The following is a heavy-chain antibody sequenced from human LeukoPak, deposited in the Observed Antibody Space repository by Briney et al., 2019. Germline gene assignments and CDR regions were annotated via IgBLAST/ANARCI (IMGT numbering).Heavy chain of an antibody. CDR1: GYTFTGYY. Sequence: VASVKVSCKASGYTFTGYYMHWVRQAPGQGLEWMGGIIPIFGTANYAQKFQGRVTITTDESTSTAYMELSSLRSEDTAVYYCAYSRNDGDYYYYYMDVWGKGTTVTVSS. J-gene: IGHJ6*03. CDR3: AYSRNDGDYYYYYMDV. CDR2: IIPIFGTA. V-gene: IGHV1-69*05. D-gene: IGHD1-20*01.